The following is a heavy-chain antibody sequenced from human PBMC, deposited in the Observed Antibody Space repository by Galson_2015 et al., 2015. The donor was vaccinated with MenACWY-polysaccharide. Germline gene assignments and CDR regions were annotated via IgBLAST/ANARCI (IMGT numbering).Heavy chain of an antibody. J-gene: IGHJ4*02. V-gene: IGHV3-23*01. Sequence: SLRLSCAASGFTFGSYAMSWVRQAPGKGLEWVSGISGSIGSTFNAGSVKGRFTISRDNSKNTLYLQMNDLRAEHTAVYYCAKDLSPRSGRHFDYWGQGTLVTVSS. D-gene: IGHD6-19*01. CDR2: ISGSIGST. CDR3: AKDLSPRSGRHFDY. CDR1: GFTFGSYA.